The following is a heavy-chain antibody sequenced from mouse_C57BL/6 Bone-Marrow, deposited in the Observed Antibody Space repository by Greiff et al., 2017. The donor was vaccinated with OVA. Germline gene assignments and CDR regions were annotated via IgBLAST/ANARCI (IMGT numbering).Heavy chain of an antibody. Sequence: QVQLQQPGAELVTPGTSVQLSCTASGYNFTSYWINWVKLRPGQGLEWIGDIYPGSGSTNYNEKFKSKATLTVDTSSSTAYMQLSSLASEDSALYYCARQLGFAYWGQGTLVTVSA. V-gene: IGHV1-55*01. CDR3: ARQLGFAY. CDR2: IYPGSGST. CDR1: GYNFTSYW. J-gene: IGHJ3*01. D-gene: IGHD3-1*01.